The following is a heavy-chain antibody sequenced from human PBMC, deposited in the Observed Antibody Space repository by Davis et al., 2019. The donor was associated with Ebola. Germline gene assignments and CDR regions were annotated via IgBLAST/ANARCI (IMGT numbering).Heavy chain of an antibody. J-gene: IGHJ4*02. D-gene: IGHD6-19*01. Sequence: PSETLSLTCTVSGGSVSSGSYYWSWIRQPPGKGLEWIGYNYYSGSTNYNPSLKRRVTISVDTSKNQFSLKLSSVTAADTAVYYCARVVGYSSGWSDYWGQGTLVTVSS. CDR3: ARVVGYSSGWSDY. V-gene: IGHV4-61*01. CDR1: GGSVSSGSYY. CDR2: NYYSGST.